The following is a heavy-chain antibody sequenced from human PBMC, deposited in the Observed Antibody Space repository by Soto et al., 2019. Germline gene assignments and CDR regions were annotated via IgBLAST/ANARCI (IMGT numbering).Heavy chain of an antibody. V-gene: IGHV1-46*01. CDR1: GYTFTSYY. CDR2: INPSGGST. CDR3: ARGASCSGGSCYFWFGP. J-gene: IGHJ5*02. Sequence: ASVKVSCKASGYTFTSYYMHWVRQAPGQGLEWMGIINPSGGSTSYAQKFQGRVTMTRDTSTSTVYMELSSLRSEDTAVYYCARGASCSGGSCYFWFGPWGQGNLVTVSS. D-gene: IGHD2-15*01.